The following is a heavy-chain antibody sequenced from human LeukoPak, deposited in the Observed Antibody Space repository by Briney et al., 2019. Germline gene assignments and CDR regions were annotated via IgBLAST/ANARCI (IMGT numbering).Heavy chain of an antibody. CDR2: IGAYNGNT. J-gene: IGHJ5*02. CDR3: PRDPKKRIAARKFDP. CDR1: GYTFTRCG. Sequence: ASVKVSCKDSGYTFTRCGISRLRQAPGQGLEWMGWIGAYNGNTNYAQKLQGRVTMTTDTSTSTAYMELRSLRSDDTAVYYRPRDPKKRIAARKFDPWGQGTLVTVSS. D-gene: IGHD6-6*01. V-gene: IGHV1-18*01.